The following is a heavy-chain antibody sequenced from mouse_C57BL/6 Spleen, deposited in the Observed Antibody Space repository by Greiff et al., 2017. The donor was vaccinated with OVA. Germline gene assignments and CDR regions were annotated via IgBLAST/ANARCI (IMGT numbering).Heavy chain of an antibody. D-gene: IGHD1-1*01. CDR3: ARGDYYGSSYEDYFDY. Sequence: EVKLMESGPELVKPGASVKIPCKASGYTFTDYNMDWVKQSHGKSLEWIGDINPNNGGTIYNQKFKGKATLTVDKSSSTAYMELRSLTSEDTAVYYCARGDYYGSSYEDYFDYWGQGTTLTVSS. CDR2: INPNNGGT. V-gene: IGHV1-18*01. J-gene: IGHJ2*01. CDR1: GYTFTDYN.